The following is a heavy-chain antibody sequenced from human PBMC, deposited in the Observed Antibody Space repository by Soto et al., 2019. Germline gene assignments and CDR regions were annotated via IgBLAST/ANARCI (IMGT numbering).Heavy chain of an antibody. D-gene: IGHD2-2*01. Sequence: EVNLVESGGTLVQPGRSLRLSCAASGFTFDDYAIHWVRQAPGKGLEWVSGISWNSGSVGYADSVKGRFTISRDNAKSSLSLQMNSLTTEDTALYYCVKDLSNGWIGAFDIWGQGTMVTVSS. J-gene: IGHJ3*02. CDR3: VKDLSNGWIGAFDI. CDR1: GFTFDDYA. V-gene: IGHV3-9*01. CDR2: ISWNSGSV.